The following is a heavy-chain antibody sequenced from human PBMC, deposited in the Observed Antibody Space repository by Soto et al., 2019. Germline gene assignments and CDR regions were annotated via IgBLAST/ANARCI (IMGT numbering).Heavy chain of an antibody. CDR3: AHRVLRTVFGLVTTTAIYFDF. CDR1: GVSLTTSGVG. CDR2: IYWDDDK. Sequence: QITLKESGPTVVKPTETLTLTCTFSGVSLTTSGVGVGWVRQSPGKAPEWLALIYWDDDKRYSTSLNSRLIITKDTSKNQVVLTMANVDPADTATYYCAHRVLRTVFGLVTTTAIYFDFWGPGTPVVVSS. J-gene: IGHJ4*02. D-gene: IGHD3-3*01. V-gene: IGHV2-5*02.